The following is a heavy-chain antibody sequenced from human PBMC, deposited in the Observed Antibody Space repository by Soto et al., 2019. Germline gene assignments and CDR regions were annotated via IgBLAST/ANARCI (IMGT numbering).Heavy chain of an antibody. D-gene: IGHD4-17*01. Sequence: QVQLVESGGGVVQPGRSLRLSCAASGFTFSSYAMHWVRQAPGKGLEWVAVISYDGSNKYYADYVEGRFTISRDNSKNTLYLQMSSLRGEDTAVYYWAREEADYERAYYYYGMDVWGQGTTVTVSS. CDR2: ISYDGSNK. CDR3: AREEADYERAYYYYGMDV. J-gene: IGHJ6*02. V-gene: IGHV3-30-3*01. CDR1: GFTFSSYA.